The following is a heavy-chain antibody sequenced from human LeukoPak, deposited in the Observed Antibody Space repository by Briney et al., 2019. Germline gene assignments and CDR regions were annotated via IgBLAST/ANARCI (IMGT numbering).Heavy chain of an antibody. CDR2: INPNSGGT. J-gene: IGHJ4*02. CDR3: ARGVKMATIYYFDY. CDR1: GYTFTGYY. Sequence: GASVKVSCKASGYTFTGYYMHWVRQAPGQGLEWMGWINPNSGGTNYAQKFQGRVTMTRNTSISTAYMELSSLRSEDTAVYYCARGVKMATIYYFDYWGQGTLVTVSS. D-gene: IGHD5-24*01. V-gene: IGHV1-2*02.